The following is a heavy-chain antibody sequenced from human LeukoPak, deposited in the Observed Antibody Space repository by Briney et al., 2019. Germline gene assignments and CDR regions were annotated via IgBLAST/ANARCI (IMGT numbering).Heavy chain of an antibody. CDR1: GGSISSYY. J-gene: IGHJ5*02. V-gene: IGHV4-59*08. D-gene: IGHD6-19*01. Sequence: SETLSLTCTVSGGSISSYYWSWIRQPPGKGLEWIGYIYYSGSTNYNPSLKSRVTISVDTSKNQFSLRLSSVTAADTAVYYCARRDHSSGWINWFDPWGQGTLVTVSS. CDR2: IYYSGST. CDR3: ARRDHSSGWINWFDP.